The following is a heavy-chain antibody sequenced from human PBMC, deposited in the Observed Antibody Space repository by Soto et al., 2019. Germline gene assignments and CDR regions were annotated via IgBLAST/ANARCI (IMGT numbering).Heavy chain of an antibody. V-gene: IGHV5-51*01. J-gene: IGHJ6*02. CDR2: IYPGDSDT. Sequence: GESLKISCKGSGYSFTSYWIGWVRQMPGKGLEWMGIIYPGDSDTRYSPSFQGQFTISAAKSISTAYLQWSSLKASDTAMYYCARRNYYDSRDYYYGMDVWGQGTTVTVSS. CDR1: GYSFTSYW. D-gene: IGHD3-22*01. CDR3: ARRNYYDSRDYYYGMDV.